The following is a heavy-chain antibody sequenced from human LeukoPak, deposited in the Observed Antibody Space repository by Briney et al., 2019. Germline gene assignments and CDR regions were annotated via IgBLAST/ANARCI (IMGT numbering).Heavy chain of an antibody. Sequence: PGGSLRLSCAASGFTFSSYGMHWVRQAPGKGLEWVAVISYDGSNKYYADSVKGRFTISRDNSKNTLYLQMNSLRAEDTAVYYCAKESSRSHEYQVNYWGQGTLVTVSS. V-gene: IGHV3-30*18. D-gene: IGHD1-26*01. CDR3: AKESSRSHEYQVNY. J-gene: IGHJ4*02. CDR2: ISYDGSNK. CDR1: GFTFSSYG.